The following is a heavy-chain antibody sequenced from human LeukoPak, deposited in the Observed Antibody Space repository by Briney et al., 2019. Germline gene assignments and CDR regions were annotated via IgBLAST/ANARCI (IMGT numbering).Heavy chain of an antibody. Sequence: GSLRLSCAASGFTFSSYSMNWVRQPPGKGLEWIGEINHSGSTNYNPSLKSRVTISVDTSKNQFSLKLSSVTAADTAVYYCARRRLLLYFDYWGQGTLVTVSS. V-gene: IGHV4-34*01. J-gene: IGHJ4*02. CDR2: INHSGST. D-gene: IGHD3-22*01. CDR3: ARRRLLLYFDY. CDR1: GFTFSSYS.